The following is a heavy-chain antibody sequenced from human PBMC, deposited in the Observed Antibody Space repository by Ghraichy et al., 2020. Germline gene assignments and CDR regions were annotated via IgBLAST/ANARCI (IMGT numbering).Heavy chain of an antibody. CDR2: IYWDDDK. D-gene: IGHD3-22*01. Sequence: SGPTLVKPTQTLTLTCTFSGFSLSTSGVGVGWIRQPPGKALEWLALIYWDDDKRYSPSLKSRLTITKDTSKNQVVLTMTNMDPVDTATYYCAHTLAVRYYYDSSGPSDAFDIWGQGTMVTVSS. CDR1: GFSLSTSGVG. V-gene: IGHV2-5*02. CDR3: AHTLAVRYYYDSSGPSDAFDI. J-gene: IGHJ3*02.